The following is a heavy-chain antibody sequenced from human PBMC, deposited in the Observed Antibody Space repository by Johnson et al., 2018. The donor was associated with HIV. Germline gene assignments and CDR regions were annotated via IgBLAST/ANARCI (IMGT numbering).Heavy chain of an antibody. CDR2: IKQDGREK. J-gene: IGHJ3*02. CDR3: AREGDGNIVSNGAFDI. CDR1: GFTFSSYW. D-gene: IGHD5/OR15-5a*01. Sequence: VQLVESGGGLVQPGGSLRLSCAASGFTFSSYWMSWVRQAPGTGLEWVANIKQDGREKYYVDSVKGRVPISRDNYKNTLFLQMGSLRLEDMAVYHCAREGDGNIVSNGAFDIWGQGTMVTVSS. V-gene: IGHV3-7*01.